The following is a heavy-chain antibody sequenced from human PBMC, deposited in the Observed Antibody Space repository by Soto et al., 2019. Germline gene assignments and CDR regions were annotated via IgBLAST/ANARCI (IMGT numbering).Heavy chain of an antibody. D-gene: IGHD1-1*01. CDR3: ARGAETNGWNGFGDDKYYFDF. J-gene: IGHJ4*02. CDR1: GYTFTSYD. Sequence: VASVKVSCKASGYTFTSYDIYWVRQATGQGLEWMGWMNPNTGNSAYAQKFQGRVTVTSDTSINTVHMELSSLRSEDTAVYYCARGAETNGWNGFGDDKYYFDFWGQGTLVTVSS. V-gene: IGHV1-8*01. CDR2: MNPNTGNS.